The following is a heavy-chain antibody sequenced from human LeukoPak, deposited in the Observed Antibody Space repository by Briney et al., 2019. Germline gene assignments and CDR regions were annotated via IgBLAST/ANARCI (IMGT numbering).Heavy chain of an antibody. CDR2: ISSSSTYI. CDR3: AGDYEGNLAFDI. Sequence: AETLTLSCAVSGVSFSNCSISWIRQAPGKGLEWFASISSSSTYIYYADSLEGRFTISRDNVRDSLYLQMNSLRAEDTAVYYCAGDYEGNLAFDIWGQGTMVTVSS. V-gene: IGHV3-21*01. J-gene: IGHJ3*02. D-gene: IGHD4-23*01. CDR1: GVSFSNCS.